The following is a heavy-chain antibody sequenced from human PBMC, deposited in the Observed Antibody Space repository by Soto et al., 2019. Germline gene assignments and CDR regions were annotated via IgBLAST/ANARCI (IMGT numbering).Heavy chain of an antibody. CDR2: IIPILGIA. J-gene: IGHJ4*02. D-gene: IGHD3-10*01. CDR3: ARAIARSYYPYFDY. CDR1: GGTFSSYT. Sequence: SVKVSCKASGGTFSSYTISWVRQAPGQGLEWMGRIIPILGIANYAQKFQGRVTITADESTSTAYMELSSLRSEDTAVYYCARAIARSYYPYFDYWGQGTLVTVSS. V-gene: IGHV1-69*02.